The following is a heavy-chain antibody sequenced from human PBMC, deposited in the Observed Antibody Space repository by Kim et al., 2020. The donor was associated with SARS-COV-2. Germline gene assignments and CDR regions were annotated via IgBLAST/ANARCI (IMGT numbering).Heavy chain of an antibody. D-gene: IGHD4-17*01. V-gene: IGHV4-34*01. CDR3: ARGFMTTGYGMDV. J-gene: IGHJ6*02. Sequence: SETLSLTCAVYGGSFSSYYWSWIRQPPGKGLEWIGEINHGGSTNYNPSLKSRVTISVDTSKNHFSLRLRSVTAADTAVYYCARGFMTTGYGMDVWGQGTTVTVSS. CDR1: GGSFSSYY. CDR2: INHGGST.